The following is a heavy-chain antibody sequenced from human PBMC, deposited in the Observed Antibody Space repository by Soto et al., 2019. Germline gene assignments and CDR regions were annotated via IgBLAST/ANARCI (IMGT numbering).Heavy chain of an antibody. D-gene: IGHD6-13*01. CDR1: GGSISSGGYS. CDR3: ARRPLDYFDY. Sequence: SETLSLTCAVSGGSISSGGYSWDWIRQSPGKGLEWIGCFWSSGTTYYNPSLKGRLTISLDTSKNQFSLNLSSVTAADTAVYFCARRPLDYFDYWGRGTQVTVSS. J-gene: IGHJ4*02. V-gene: IGHV4-39*01. CDR2: FWSSGTT.